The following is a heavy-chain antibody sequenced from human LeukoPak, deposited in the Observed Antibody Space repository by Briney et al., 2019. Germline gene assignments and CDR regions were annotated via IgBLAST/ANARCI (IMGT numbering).Heavy chain of an antibody. J-gene: IGHJ4*02. D-gene: IGHD1-26*01. CDR2: INWNGGST. CDR3: ARDRGSYIVGATISSGGFDY. V-gene: IGHV3-20*04. CDR1: GFTFDDYG. Sequence: GGSLRLSCAASGFTFDDYGMSWVRQAPGKGLEWVSGINWNGGSTGYADSVKGRFTISRDNAKNSLYLQMNSLRAEDTALYYCARDRGSYIVGATISSGGFDYWGQGTLITLSS.